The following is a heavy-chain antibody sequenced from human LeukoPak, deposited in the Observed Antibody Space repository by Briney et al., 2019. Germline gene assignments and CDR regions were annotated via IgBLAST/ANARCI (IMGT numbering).Heavy chain of an antibody. CDR2: KKEDGSDK. CDR1: GFTYHSFC. J-gene: IGHJ4*02. D-gene: IGHD2-21*02. Sequence: GGSLSLFCAASGFTYHSFCMSWARQAPGKGLEWVANKKEDGSDKYYVDSVKGRFTTSRDNAKNSLFLQMNSLRAEDTAVYYCARDLGGDYDYWGQGTLVTVSS. V-gene: IGHV3-7*01. CDR3: ARDLGGDYDY.